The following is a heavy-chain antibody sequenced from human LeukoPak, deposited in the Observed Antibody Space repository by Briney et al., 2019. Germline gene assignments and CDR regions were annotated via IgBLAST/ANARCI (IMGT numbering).Heavy chain of an antibody. J-gene: IGHJ3*02. CDR1: GFTFSSYG. CDR3: ARDSSIAAAGPHAFDI. D-gene: IGHD6-13*01. CDR2: SWFDGSSE. Sequence: GKSLRLSCAASGFTFSSYGMHWVRQAPGKGLEWVALSWFDGSSEDYGDSVKGRFTISRDNSKNTLHLQMSSLRAEDTAVYYCARDSSIAAAGPHAFDIWGQGTMVTVSS. V-gene: IGHV3-33*01.